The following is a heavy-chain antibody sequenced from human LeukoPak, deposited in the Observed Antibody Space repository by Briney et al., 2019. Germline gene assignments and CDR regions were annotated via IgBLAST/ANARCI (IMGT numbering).Heavy chain of an antibody. CDR1: GFTFSRYG. CDR2: IRNDGSIE. V-gene: IGHV3-30*02. Sequence: PGGSLRLSCAASGFTFSRYGMHWVRQAPGKGLEWVTFIRNDGSIEYYADSVKGRFTISRDNSKNTLYLQMNSLRAEDTAVYYCAKDGHGYYYYYMDVWGKGTTVTVSS. J-gene: IGHJ6*03. CDR3: AKDGHGYYYYYMDV.